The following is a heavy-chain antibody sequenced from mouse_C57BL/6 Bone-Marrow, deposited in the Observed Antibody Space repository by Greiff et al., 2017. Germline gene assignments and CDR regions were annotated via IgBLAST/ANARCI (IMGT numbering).Heavy chain of an antibody. D-gene: IGHD2-1*01. CDR2: ISSGSSTI. CDR3: ARVYPFCAMDY. Sequence: EVQLVESGGGLVKPGGSLKLSCAASGFTFSDYGMHWVRQAPEKGLEWVAYISSGSSTIYYADTVKGRFTFSRDNAKNTLFLQMTSLRSEDTAMYYCARVYPFCAMDYWGQGTSVTVSS. J-gene: IGHJ4*01. CDR1: GFTFSDYG. V-gene: IGHV5-17*01.